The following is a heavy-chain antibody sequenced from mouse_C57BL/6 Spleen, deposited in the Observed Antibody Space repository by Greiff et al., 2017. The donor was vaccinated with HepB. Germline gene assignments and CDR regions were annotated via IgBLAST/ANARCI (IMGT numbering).Heavy chain of an antibody. CDR1: GFTFSDYY. CDR3: ARQRGRYDYDGAWFAY. V-gene: IGHV5-12*01. J-gene: IGHJ3*01. Sequence: EVQLVESGGGLVQPGGSLKLSCAASGFTFSDYYMYWVRQTPEKRLEWVAYISNGGGSTYYPDTVKGRFTISRDNAKNTLYLQMSRLKSEDTAMYYCARQRGRYDYDGAWFAYWGQGTLVTVSA. CDR2: ISNGGGST. D-gene: IGHD2-4*01.